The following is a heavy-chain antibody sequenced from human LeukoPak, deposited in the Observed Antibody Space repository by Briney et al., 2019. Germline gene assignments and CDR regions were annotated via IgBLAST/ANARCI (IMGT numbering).Heavy chain of an antibody. J-gene: IGHJ1*01. CDR3: AKTRQSGSGYFQH. D-gene: IGHD3-10*01. Sequence: GGSLRLSCAASGFTFSSHAMSWVRQAPGRGLEWVSGISGSGGNTYYADSVKGRFTISRDNSKNSLYLQLNSLRAEDTAVYYCAKTRQSGSGYFQHWGQGTLVTVSS. CDR1: GFTFSSHA. V-gene: IGHV3-23*01. CDR2: ISGSGGNT.